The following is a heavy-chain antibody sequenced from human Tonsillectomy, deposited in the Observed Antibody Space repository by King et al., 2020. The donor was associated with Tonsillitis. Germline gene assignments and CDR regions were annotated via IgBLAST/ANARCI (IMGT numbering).Heavy chain of an antibody. CDR2: INQDASVK. CDR3: ARDPHFSAFDI. J-gene: IGHJ3*02. V-gene: IGHV3-7*01. Sequence: QLVQSGGDLVQPGGSFRLSCVASGFTFSATWIIWVRHSREKGLEWVTNINQDASVKNYADSVKGRFTISRDNAKNSVVLQMNSLRAEDTAVYYCARDPHFSAFDIWGHGTTVIVSS. CDR1: GFTFSATW.